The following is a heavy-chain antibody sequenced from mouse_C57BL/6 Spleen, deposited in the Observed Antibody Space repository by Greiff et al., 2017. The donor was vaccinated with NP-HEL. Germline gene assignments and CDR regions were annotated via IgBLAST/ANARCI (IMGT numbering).Heavy chain of an antibody. CDR2: ISDGGSYT. J-gene: IGHJ4*01. CDR1: GFTFSSYA. V-gene: IGHV5-4*01. Sequence: EVMLVESGGGLVKPGGSLKLSCAASGFTFSSYAMSWVRQTPEKSLEWVATISDGGSYTYYPDNVKGRFTISRDNAKNNLYLQMSHLKSEDTAMYYCARDRGFDYWAMDYWGQGTSVTVSS. CDR3: ARDRGFDYWAMDY.